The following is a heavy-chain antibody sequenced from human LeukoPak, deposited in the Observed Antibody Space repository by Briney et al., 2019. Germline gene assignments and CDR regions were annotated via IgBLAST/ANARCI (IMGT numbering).Heavy chain of an antibody. D-gene: IGHD6-19*01. CDR3: AKDSSGPAF. V-gene: IGHV3-53*01. CDR1: GLIVSNTY. J-gene: IGHJ4*02. CDR2: IYSSGGT. Sequence: GGSLRLSCAASGLIVSNTYMSWVRQAPGKGLEWVSVIYSSGGTFYSESVKGRFTISRDYSKNTLYLQMNSLRVDDTAVYYCAKDSSGPAFWGQGTLVTVSS.